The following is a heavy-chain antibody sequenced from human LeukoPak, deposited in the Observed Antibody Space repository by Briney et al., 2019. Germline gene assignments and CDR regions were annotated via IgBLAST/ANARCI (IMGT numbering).Heavy chain of an antibody. CDR3: AKDDCSSTSCDAFDI. CDR1: GFTFSSYG. J-gene: IGHJ3*02. D-gene: IGHD2-2*01. CDR2: IWYDGSNK. V-gene: IGHV3-33*03. Sequence: GGSLRLSCAASGFTFSSYGMHWVRQAPGKGLEWVAVIWYDGSNKYYADSVKGRFTISRDNAKNSLYLQMNSLRAEDTALYYCAKDDCSSTSCDAFDIWGQGTMVTVSS.